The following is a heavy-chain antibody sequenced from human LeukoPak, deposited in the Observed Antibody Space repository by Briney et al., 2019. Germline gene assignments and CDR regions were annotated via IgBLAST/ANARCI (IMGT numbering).Heavy chain of an antibody. D-gene: IGHD3-16*02. J-gene: IGHJ3*02. CDR3: ARGLYDYVWGSYRYRGAFDI. CDR1: GFTFSSYW. CDR2: INSDGSST. V-gene: IGHV3-74*01. Sequence: GGSLRLSCAASGFTFSSYWMHWVRQAPGKGLVWVSRINSDGSSTRYADSVKGRFTISRDNAKNTLYLQMNSLRAEDTAVYYCARGLYDYVWGSYRYRGAFDIWGQGTMVTVSS.